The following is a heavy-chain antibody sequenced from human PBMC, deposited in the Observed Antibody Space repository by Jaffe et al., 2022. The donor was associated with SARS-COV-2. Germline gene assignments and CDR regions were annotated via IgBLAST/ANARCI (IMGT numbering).Heavy chain of an antibody. D-gene: IGHD6-13*01. V-gene: IGHV3-74*01. J-gene: IGHJ6*02. Sequence: EVQLVESGGGLVQPGGSLRLSCAASGFTFSSYWMHWVRQAPGKGLVWVSRINSDGSSTSYADSVKGRFTISRDNAKNTLYLQMNSLRAEDTAVYYCARREIAAAGTNYYYYGMDVWGQGTTVTVSS. CDR1: GFTFSSYW. CDR3: ARREIAAAGTNYYYYGMDV. CDR2: INSDGSST.